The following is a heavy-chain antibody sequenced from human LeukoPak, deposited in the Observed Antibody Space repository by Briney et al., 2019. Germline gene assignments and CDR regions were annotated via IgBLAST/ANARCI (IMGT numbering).Heavy chain of an antibody. Sequence: ASVKVSCKASGYTFTSYYMHWVRQAPGQGLEWMGIINPSGGSTTYAQKFQGRVTMSRDTSTSTVYMELSRLRSDDTAVYYCARGGGSFPPCFDYWGQGTLVTVSS. CDR3: ARGGGSFPPCFDY. V-gene: IGHV1-46*01. CDR1: GYTFTSYY. CDR2: INPSGGST. J-gene: IGHJ4*02. D-gene: IGHD3-16*01.